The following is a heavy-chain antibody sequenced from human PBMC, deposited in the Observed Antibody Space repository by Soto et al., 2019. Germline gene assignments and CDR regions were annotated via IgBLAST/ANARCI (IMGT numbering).Heavy chain of an antibody. CDR1: GDSVSSNSAA. D-gene: IGHD3-22*01. Sequence: QSQTLSLTCAISGDSVSSNSAAWNWIRQSPSRGLEWLGRTYYRSKWYNDYAVSVKSRITINPDTSKNQFSLQLNSVTPEDTAVYYCARGSTPPERITMIVVVIPYYFDYWGQGTLVTVSS. CDR3: ARGSTPPERITMIVVVIPYYFDY. V-gene: IGHV6-1*01. J-gene: IGHJ4*02. CDR2: TYYRSKWYN.